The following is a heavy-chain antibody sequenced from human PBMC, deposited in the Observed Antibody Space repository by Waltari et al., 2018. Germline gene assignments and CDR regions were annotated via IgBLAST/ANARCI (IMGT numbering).Heavy chain of an antibody. J-gene: IGHJ4*02. Sequence: QEHLVQPGAGVKKTGASVTASCTASGSILPAYYIHWVRQAPGQGLAWMGWINPRRGETKDAQKFHGRVTMTRDTSSNTAYMELSSLLFDDTAVYYCAREGSHLTTVNDYWGQGTLVIVSS. CDR1: GSILPAYY. D-gene: IGHD4-4*01. CDR3: AREGSHLTTVNDY. CDR2: INPRRGET. V-gene: IGHV1-2*02.